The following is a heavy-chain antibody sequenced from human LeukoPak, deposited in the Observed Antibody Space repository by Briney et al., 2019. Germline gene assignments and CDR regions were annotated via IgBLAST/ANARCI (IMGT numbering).Heavy chain of an antibody. CDR2: IYSSGST. J-gene: IGHJ6*02. CDR1: GGSISSYY. CDR3: AREWEPQPYYYYYGMDV. D-gene: IGHD1-26*01. Sequence: SETLSLTCTVSGGSISSYYWSWIRQPPGKGLEWIGYIYSSGSTNYNPSLKSRVTISVDTSKNQFSLKLTSVTAADTAVYYCAREWEPQPYYYYYGMDVWGQGTTVTVSS. V-gene: IGHV4-59*01.